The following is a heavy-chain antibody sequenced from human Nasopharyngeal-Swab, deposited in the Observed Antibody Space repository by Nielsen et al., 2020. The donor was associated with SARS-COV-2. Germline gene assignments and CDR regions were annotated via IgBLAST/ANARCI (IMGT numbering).Heavy chain of an antibody. J-gene: IGHJ5*02. CDR3: ARDGYCSGGSCYSGLRWFDP. CDR2: INHRGST. Sequence: SETLSLTCAVYDGSFSGYCWSWIRQPPGKGLEWIGEINHRGSTNFNPSLRSRVTISVDTSKHQFSLKLSSVTAADTAVYYCARDGYCSGGSCYSGLRWFDPWGQGTLVTVSS. D-gene: IGHD2-15*01. CDR1: DGSFSGYC. V-gene: IGHV4-34*01.